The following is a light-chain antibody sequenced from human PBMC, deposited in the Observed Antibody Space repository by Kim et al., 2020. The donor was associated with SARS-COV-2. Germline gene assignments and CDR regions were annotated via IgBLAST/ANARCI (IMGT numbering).Light chain of an antibody. CDR2: EVS. V-gene: IGLV2-23*02. CDR1: SSDVGGYNL. Sequence: SITISCTGTSSDVGGYNLVSWYQGHPGKAPKLMIYEVSKRPSGFSNHFSGAKSGNTASLTISGLQAEDEADYYCCSYARSSTSVVFGGGTQLTVL. J-gene: IGLJ2*01. CDR3: CSYARSSTSVV.